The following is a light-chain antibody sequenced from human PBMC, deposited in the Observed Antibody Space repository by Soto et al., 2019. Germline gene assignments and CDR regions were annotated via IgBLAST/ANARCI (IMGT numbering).Light chain of an antibody. CDR3: QQYGSSPLT. CDR1: QSVSTY. Sequence: DILLTQSPATLSLSLGERVTLTCRASQSVSTYVAWYQQKPGQAPRLLIYDASSRATGIPDRFSGSGSGTDFTLTISRLEPEDFAVYYCQQYGSSPLTFGGGTKVDI. CDR2: DAS. J-gene: IGKJ4*01. V-gene: IGKV3-20*01.